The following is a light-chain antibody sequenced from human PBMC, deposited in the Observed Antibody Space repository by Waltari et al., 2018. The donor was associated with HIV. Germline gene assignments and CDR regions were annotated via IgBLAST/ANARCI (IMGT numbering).Light chain of an antibody. J-gene: IGLJ3*02. CDR3: AAWDDSVSGRV. Sequence: QSVLTQPPSASGTPGQRVTISCSGGSFNIGSNYVYWYQQFPGTAPRLRIYRNTRRPSGVPDRFSGSKSATSASLAISGLRSEDEADYFCAAWDDSVSGRVFGGGTKLTVL. V-gene: IGLV1-47*01. CDR2: RNT. CDR1: SFNIGSNY.